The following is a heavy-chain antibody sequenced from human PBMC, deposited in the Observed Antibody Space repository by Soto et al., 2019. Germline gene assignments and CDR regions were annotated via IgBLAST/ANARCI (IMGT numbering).Heavy chain of an antibody. CDR2: IYYSGST. Sequence: SETLSLTCTVSGGSISGSIYYWGWIRQPPGKGLEWIGTIYYSGSTYYNPSLKSRVTMSVDTSKNQFSLKLSSVTAADTAVYYCARWRRYSGFDWGLDYWGPGTLVTVSS. J-gene: IGHJ4*02. CDR1: GGSISGSIYY. V-gene: IGHV4-39*01. CDR3: ARWRRYSGFDWGLDY. D-gene: IGHD5-12*01.